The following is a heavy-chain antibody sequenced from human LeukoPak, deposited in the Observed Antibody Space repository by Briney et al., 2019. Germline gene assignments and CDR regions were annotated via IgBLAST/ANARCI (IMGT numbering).Heavy chain of an antibody. Sequence: ASVKVSCKASGYTFTSYDINWVRQATGQGLEWMGWMNPNSGNTGYAQKFQGRVTITRNTSISTAYMELSSLRSEDTAVYYCARERAAAITGGWFDPWGQGTLVTVSS. CDR2: MNPNSGNT. J-gene: IGHJ5*02. CDR3: ARERAAAITGGWFDP. V-gene: IGHV1-8*03. CDR1: GYTFTSYD. D-gene: IGHD6-13*01.